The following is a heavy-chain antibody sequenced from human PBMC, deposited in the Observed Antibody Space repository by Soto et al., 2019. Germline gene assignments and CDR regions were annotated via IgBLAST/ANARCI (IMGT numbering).Heavy chain of an antibody. Sequence: SETLSLTCTVSGGPISSSSYYWGWIRQPPGKGLEWIGSIYYSGSTYYNPSLKSRVTISVDTSKNQFSLKLSSVTAADTAVYYCARHVVSLPFYHFWRGYYGNPKKEYLDYWGQGTLVTVSS. CDR2: IYYSGST. D-gene: IGHD3-3*01. CDR3: ARHVVSLPFYHFWRGYYGNPKKEYLDY. J-gene: IGHJ4*02. CDR1: GGPISSSSYY. V-gene: IGHV4-39*01.